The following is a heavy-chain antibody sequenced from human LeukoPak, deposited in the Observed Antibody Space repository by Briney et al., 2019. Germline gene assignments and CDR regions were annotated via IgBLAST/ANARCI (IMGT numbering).Heavy chain of an antibody. CDR2: MNPVSGNA. V-gene: IGHV1-8*01. J-gene: IGHJ4*02. CDR3: ARAPMGAAALY. CDR1: GYTFTNFD. D-gene: IGHD6-13*01. Sequence: WASVEVSCKASGYTFTNFDINWVRQAPGQGLEWMGWMNPVSGNAGSAQKFQGRVTLTRDTSISTAYMELSSLRSDDTAFYYCARAPMGAAALYWGQGTLVTVSS.